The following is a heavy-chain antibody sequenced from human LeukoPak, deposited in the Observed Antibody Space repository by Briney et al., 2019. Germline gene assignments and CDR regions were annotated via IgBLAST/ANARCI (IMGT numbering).Heavy chain of an antibody. Sequence: SETLSLTCADYGGSFSGYYWSWIRQPPGKGLEWIGEINHSGSTNYNPSLKSRVTISVDTSKNQFSLKLSSVTAADTAVYYCARDTKYGDRPPYYYYYYYMDVWGKGTTVTVSS. J-gene: IGHJ6*03. CDR2: INHSGST. CDR3: ARDTKYGDRPPYYYYYYYMDV. CDR1: GGSFSGYY. D-gene: IGHD4-17*01. V-gene: IGHV4-34*01.